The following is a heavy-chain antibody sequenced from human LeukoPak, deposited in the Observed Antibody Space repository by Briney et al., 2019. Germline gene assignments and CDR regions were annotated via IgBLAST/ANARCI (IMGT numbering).Heavy chain of an antibody. D-gene: IGHD6-13*01. CDR2: IRYDGSNK. V-gene: IGHV3-30*02. CDR1: GFSFSSYG. J-gene: IGHJ4*02. CDR3: AKDSSGSSWYWDY. Sequence: GGSLRLSCAASGFSFSSYGMHWVRQAPGKGLEWVTFIRYDGSNKYYADSVKGRFTISRDNSKNTLYMQMNSLRTEDTAVYYCAKDSSGSSWYWDYWGQGTLVTVSS.